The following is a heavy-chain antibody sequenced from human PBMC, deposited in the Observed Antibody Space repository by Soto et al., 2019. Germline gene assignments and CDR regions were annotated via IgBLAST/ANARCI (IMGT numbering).Heavy chain of an antibody. V-gene: IGHV3-7*01. J-gene: IGHJ2*01. CDR1: GLTFSIYC. CDR2: IKQDGSEK. CDR3: AKHHDYNRPGNCFDL. Sequence: EVQLVESGGGLVQPGESLRLSCTASGLTFSIYCMRWVRQAPGKGLEWVANIKQDGSEKNYVGSVKGRFTVSRDNAENSVYLQMNSLRAEDTAVYYCAKHHDYNRPGNCFDLWGRGTLVTVSS. D-gene: IGHD1-20*01.